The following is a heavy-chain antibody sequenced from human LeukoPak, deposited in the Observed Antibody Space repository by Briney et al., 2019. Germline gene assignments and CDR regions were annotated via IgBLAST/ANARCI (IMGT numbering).Heavy chain of an antibody. CDR3: ARGQLEYFDRWYYYGSGSYYGKRYFDY. V-gene: IGHV4-34*01. CDR2: INHSGST. Sequence: PSETLSLTCAVYGGSFSGYYWSWIRQPPGKVLEWIGEINHSGSTNYNPSLKSRVTISVDTSKNQFSLKLSSVTAADTAVYYCARGQLEYFDRWYYYGSGSYYGKRYFDYWGQGTLVTVSS. D-gene: IGHD3-10*01. J-gene: IGHJ4*02. CDR1: GGSFSGYY.